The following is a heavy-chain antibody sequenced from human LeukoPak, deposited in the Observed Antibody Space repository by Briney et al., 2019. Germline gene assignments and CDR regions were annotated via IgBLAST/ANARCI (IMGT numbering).Heavy chain of an antibody. CDR2: ISGSGGST. D-gene: IGHD6-19*01. CDR3: AKDQAGYSSGWYYFDY. V-gene: IGHV3-23*01. J-gene: IGHJ4*02. CDR1: GFTFSSYA. Sequence: GGSLRLSCAASGFTFSSYAMSWVRQAPGKGLEWVSAISGSGGSTYYADSVKSRFTISRDNSKNTLYLQMNSLRAEDTAVYYCAKDQAGYSSGWYYFDYWGQGTLVTVSS.